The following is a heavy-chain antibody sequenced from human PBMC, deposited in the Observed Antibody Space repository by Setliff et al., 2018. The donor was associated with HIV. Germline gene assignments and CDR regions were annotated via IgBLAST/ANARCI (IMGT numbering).Heavy chain of an antibody. CDR3: TAQGSVTNYNVWGGPFWYFDL. D-gene: IGHD3-3*01. CDR2: IDGSGGST. V-gene: IGHV3-23*01. CDR1: GFIFSKYS. J-gene: IGHJ2*01. Sequence: PGGSLRLSCVGSGFIFSKYSLTWVRQAPGKGLEWVSIIDGSGGSTGYADSVKGRFTISRDNAKNSLYLQMNSLRAEDTAVYYCTAQGSVTNYNVWGGPFWYFDLWGRGTLVTVSS.